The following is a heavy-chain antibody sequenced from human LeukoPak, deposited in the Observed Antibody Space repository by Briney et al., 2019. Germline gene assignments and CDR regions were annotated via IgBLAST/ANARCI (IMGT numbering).Heavy chain of an antibody. CDR3: AKDPAGILTGYFYYYYYGMDV. V-gene: IGHV3-23*01. CDR2: ISGSGGST. Sequence: LAGGSLRLSCAASGFTFSSYAMSWVRQAPGKGLEWVSAISGSGGSTYYADSVKGRFTISRDNSKNTLYLQMNSLRAEDTAVYYCAKDPAGILTGYFYYYYYGMDVWGQGTTVTVSS. J-gene: IGHJ6*02. CDR1: GFTFSSYA. D-gene: IGHD3-9*01.